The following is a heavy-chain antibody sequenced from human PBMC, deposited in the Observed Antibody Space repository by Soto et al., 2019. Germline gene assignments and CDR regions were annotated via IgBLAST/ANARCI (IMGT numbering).Heavy chain of an antibody. CDR3: AKVFSSGWYDY. J-gene: IGHJ4*02. V-gene: IGHV3-23*01. CDR1: GFTFSSYA. Sequence: EVQLLESGGGLVQPGGSLRLSCAASGFTFSSYAMSWVRQAPGKGLEWVSAISGSGGSTYYADSVKGRFTISRDNSKNSLDLQMNSQRAEDTAVYYCAKVFSSGWYDYWGQGTLVNVSS. CDR2: ISGSGGST. D-gene: IGHD6-19*01.